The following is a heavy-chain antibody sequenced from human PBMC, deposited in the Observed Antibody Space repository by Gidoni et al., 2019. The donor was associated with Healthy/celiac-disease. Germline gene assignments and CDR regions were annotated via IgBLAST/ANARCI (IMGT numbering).Heavy chain of an antibody. V-gene: IGHV4-31*03. D-gene: IGHD3-10*01. CDR2: IYYSWST. J-gene: IGHJ4*02. CDR1: GGSISCGGYY. Sequence: QVQLQESGPGLVKPSQPLSLTCTVPGGSISCGGYYWSWIRQHPGQGLEWIVYIYYSWSTYYNPSLKSRVTISVDTSKNQFSLKLSSVTAADTAVYYCARLSGGSGSYYFYFDYWGQGTLVTVSS. CDR3: ARLSGGSGSYYFYFDY.